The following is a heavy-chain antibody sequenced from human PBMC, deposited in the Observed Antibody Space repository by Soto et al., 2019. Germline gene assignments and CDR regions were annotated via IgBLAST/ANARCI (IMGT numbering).Heavy chain of an antibody. Sequence: QVQLQESGPGLVKPSETLSLTCTVSGGSISGYYWNWIRQPPGKRLEWIGYIYYTGSTNYNPSLESRVTISVDTAKNQFSLKLSSVTAADTAVYYCAKGSFRSGGYYSDFDYWGQGTLVTVSS. CDR2: IYYTGST. V-gene: IGHV4-59*01. J-gene: IGHJ4*02. CDR1: GGSISGYY. D-gene: IGHD3-10*01. CDR3: AKGSFRSGGYYSDFDY.